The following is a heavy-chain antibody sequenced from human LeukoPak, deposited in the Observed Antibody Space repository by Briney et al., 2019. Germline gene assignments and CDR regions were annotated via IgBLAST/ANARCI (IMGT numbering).Heavy chain of an antibody. D-gene: IGHD3-16*01. Sequence: PGGSLRLSCAASGFTFSSYGMHWVRQAPGKGLEWVAFIRYDGSNKYYADSVKGRFTISRDNSKNTLYLQMNSLRAEDTAVYYCAKRLRGISGYYYYMDVWGKGTTVTISS. V-gene: IGHV3-30*02. CDR2: IRYDGSNK. J-gene: IGHJ6*03. CDR3: AKRLRGISGYYYYMDV. CDR1: GFTFSSYG.